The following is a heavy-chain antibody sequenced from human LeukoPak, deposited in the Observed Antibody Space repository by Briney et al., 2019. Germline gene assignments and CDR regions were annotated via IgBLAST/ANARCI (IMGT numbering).Heavy chain of an antibody. CDR3: ARYIAVAGRVDI. J-gene: IGHJ3*02. V-gene: IGHV4-39*01. CDR1: GGSISSSSYY. CDR2: IYYSGST. Sequence: SETLSLTCTVSGGSISSSSYYWGWIRPPPGKGLEWIGSIYYSGSTYYNPSLKSRVTISVDTSKNQFSLKLSSVTAADTAVYYCARYIAVAGRVDIWGQGTMVTVSS. D-gene: IGHD6-19*01.